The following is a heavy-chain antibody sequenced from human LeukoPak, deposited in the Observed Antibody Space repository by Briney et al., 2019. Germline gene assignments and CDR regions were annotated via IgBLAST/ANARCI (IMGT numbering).Heavy chain of an antibody. V-gene: IGHV5-51*01. D-gene: IGHD3-22*01. Sequence: GESLKISCKGSGYRFTSYWIGWARQMPGKGLEWMGVFYPGDSDTRYSPSFQGQVTISADKSISTAYLQWSSLKASDTAMYYCARLLTHFYDSSGYYYFDSWGQGTLVTVSS. CDR2: FYPGDSDT. J-gene: IGHJ4*02. CDR1: GYRFTSYW. CDR3: ARLLTHFYDSSGYYYFDS.